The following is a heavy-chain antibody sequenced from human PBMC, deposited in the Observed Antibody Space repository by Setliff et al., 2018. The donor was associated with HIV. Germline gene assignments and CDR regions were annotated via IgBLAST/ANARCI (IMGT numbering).Heavy chain of an antibody. Sequence: PSETLSLTCTVSGDSITSGCYFWSWLRQHPGKGLEWIGHIYYSGSTYYNPSLKSLVTISVDTSKNQFSLKLSSVTAADTAVYYCASVEPKCDLLKWFDPWGQGTLVPVSS. D-gene: IGHD1-1*01. CDR2: IYYSGST. CDR3: ASVEPKCDLLKWFDP. CDR1: GDSITSGCYF. V-gene: IGHV4-31*01. J-gene: IGHJ5*02.